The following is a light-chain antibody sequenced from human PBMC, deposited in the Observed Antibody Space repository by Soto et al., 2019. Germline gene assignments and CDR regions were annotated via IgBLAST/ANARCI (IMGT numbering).Light chain of an antibody. CDR1: QSVNSN. CDR2: GAS. Sequence: EIVMTQSPATLSVSPGERATLSCRASQSVNSNLAWYQQKPGQAPRLLIYGASTRATGVPSRFSGSGSGTEFTLTVNSLQSEDFAVYFCQQYNNWPTCGQGTKVDI. CDR3: QQYNNWPT. J-gene: IGKJ1*01. V-gene: IGKV3-15*01.